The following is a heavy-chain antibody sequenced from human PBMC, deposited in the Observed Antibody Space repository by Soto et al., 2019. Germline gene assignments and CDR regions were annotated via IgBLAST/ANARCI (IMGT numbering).Heavy chain of an antibody. Sequence: SETLSLTCAVSGGSISSGGYSWSWIRQPPXXXXXWIGYIYHSGSTYYNPSLKSRVTISVDRSKNQFSLKLSSVTAADTAVYYCATQEVGGSYVYTFDPREYFQYWGQGTLVTVS. D-gene: IGHD1-26*01. J-gene: IGHJ1*01. V-gene: IGHV4-30-2*01. CDR3: ATQEVGGSYVYTFDPREYFQY. CDR1: GGSISSGGYS. CDR2: IYHSGST.